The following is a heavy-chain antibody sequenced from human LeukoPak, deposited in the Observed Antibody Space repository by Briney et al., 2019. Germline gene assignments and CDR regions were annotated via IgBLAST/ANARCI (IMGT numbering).Heavy chain of an antibody. J-gene: IGHJ4*02. CDR2: ISYDGSNK. Sequence: GGSLRLSCAASGFTFSSYGMHWVPRAQGKGWEWVAVISYDGSNKYYADSVKGRFTISRDNSKNTLYLQMNSLRAEDTAVYYCAKDSGVAAFDYWGQGTLVTVSS. V-gene: IGHV3-30*18. CDR3: AKDSGVAAFDY. D-gene: IGHD6-6*01. CDR1: GFTFSSYG.